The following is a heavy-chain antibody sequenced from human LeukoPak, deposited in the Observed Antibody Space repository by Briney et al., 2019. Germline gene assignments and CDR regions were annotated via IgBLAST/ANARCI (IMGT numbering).Heavy chain of an antibody. J-gene: IGHJ3*02. CDR1: GFTFSSYS. CDR3: ASYCSSTSCYTTPGAFDI. V-gene: IGHV3-21*01. Sequence: PGGSLRLSCAASGFTFSSYSMNWVRQAPGKGLEWVSSISSSSSYIYYADSVKGRFTISRDNAKNSLYLQMNSLRAEDTAVYYCASYCSSTSCYTTPGAFDIWGQGTMVTVSS. D-gene: IGHD2-2*02. CDR2: ISSSSSYI.